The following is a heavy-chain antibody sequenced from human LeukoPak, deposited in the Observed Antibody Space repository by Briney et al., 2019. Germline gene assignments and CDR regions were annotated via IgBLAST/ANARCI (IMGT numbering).Heavy chain of an antibody. D-gene: IGHD4-17*01. V-gene: IGHV3-48*01. CDR1: GFSFSTYS. Sequence: PGGSLRLSCAASGFSFSTYSMNWVRQAPGEGLEWLSYISGDSNTIYYADSVKGRFTISRDTSKNTLYLQISSLRVEDTAVYYCTVFGDSNHWGQGTLVTVSS. CDR3: TVFGDSNH. J-gene: IGHJ5*02. CDR2: ISGDSNTI.